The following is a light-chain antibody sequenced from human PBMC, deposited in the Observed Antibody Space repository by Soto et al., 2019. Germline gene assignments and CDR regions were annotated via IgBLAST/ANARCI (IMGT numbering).Light chain of an antibody. Sequence: DIQMTQSPSTLSASVGDRVTITCRASQSISSWLAWYQQKPGKAPNLLIYKASTLESGVPSRFIGSGSGTEFTLTISSLQPDDFATYYCKQYNSYWTFGQGTKGEIK. CDR2: KAS. CDR3: KQYNSYWT. J-gene: IGKJ1*01. CDR1: QSISSW. V-gene: IGKV1-5*03.